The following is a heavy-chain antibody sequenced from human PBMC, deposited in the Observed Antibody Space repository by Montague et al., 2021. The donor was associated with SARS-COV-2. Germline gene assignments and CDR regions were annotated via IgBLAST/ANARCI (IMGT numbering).Heavy chain of an antibody. Sequence: SETLSLTCAVYGGSFSGYYWSWIRKPPGKGLEWIGEINHSGSINYNPSLKSRVTISVDTSKNQFSLKLSSVTAADTAVYYCARVPDYDDSGGYYFDAFDIWGQGTMVTVS. J-gene: IGHJ3*02. V-gene: IGHV4-34*01. D-gene: IGHD3-22*01. CDR3: ARVPDYDDSGGYYFDAFDI. CDR2: INHSGSI. CDR1: GGSFSGYY.